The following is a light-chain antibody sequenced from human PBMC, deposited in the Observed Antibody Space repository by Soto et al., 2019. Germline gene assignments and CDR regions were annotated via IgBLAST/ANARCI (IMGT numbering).Light chain of an antibody. CDR1: SGHSSYI. V-gene: IGLV4-60*03. CDR3: ATWDSNTRV. Sequence: QSVLTQSSSASASLGSSVKLTCTLSSGHSSYIIAWHQQQPGKAPRYLMKLEGSGSYNKGSGVPDRFSGSRSGADRYLTISNLQSEDEADYYCATWDSNTRVFGGGTKITVL. CDR2: LEGSGSY. J-gene: IGLJ3*02.